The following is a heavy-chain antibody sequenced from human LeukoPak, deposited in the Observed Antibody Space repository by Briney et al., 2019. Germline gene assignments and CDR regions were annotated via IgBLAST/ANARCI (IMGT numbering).Heavy chain of an antibody. J-gene: IGHJ5*02. CDR1: GGSISSGDYY. V-gene: IGHV4-30-4*01. Sequence: PSETLSLTCTVSGGSISSGDYYWSWIRQPPGQGLEWIGYIYYSGSTYYNPSLKSRVTISVDTSKNQFSLKLSSVTAADTAVYYCARGGQQLDRGWFDPWGQGTLVTVSS. CDR3: ARGGQQLDRGWFDP. CDR2: IYYSGST. D-gene: IGHD6-13*01.